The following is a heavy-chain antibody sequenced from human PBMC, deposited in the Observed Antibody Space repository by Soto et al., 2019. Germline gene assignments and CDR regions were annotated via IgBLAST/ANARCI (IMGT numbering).Heavy chain of an antibody. CDR1: GYTFTNYA. V-gene: IGHV1-69*13. J-gene: IGHJ4*02. D-gene: IGHD3-10*01. Sequence: SVKVSCKASGYTFTNYAMHWVRQAPGQRLEWMGGIIPIFGTANYAQKFQGRVTITADESTSTAYMELSSLRSEDTAVYYCARDLMVRGVIIWDYWGQGTLVTVSS. CDR2: IIPIFGTA. CDR3: ARDLMVRGVIIWDY.